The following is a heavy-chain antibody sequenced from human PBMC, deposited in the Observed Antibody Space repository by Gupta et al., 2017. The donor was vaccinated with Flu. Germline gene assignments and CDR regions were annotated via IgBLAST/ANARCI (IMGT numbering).Heavy chain of an antibody. V-gene: IGHV4-34*01. CDR3: ARGRFAVTIKAGGLQPLEYFQH. Sequence: NHSGSTNYNPSLKSRVTISVDTSKNQFSLKLSSVTAADTAVYYCARGRFAVTIKAGGLQPLEYFQHWGQGTLVTVSS. J-gene: IGHJ1*01. CDR2: NHSGST. D-gene: IGHD4-17*01.